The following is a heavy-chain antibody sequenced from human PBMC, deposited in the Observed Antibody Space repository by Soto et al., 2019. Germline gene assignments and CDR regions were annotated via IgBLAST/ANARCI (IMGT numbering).Heavy chain of an antibody. J-gene: IGHJ5*02. Sequence: ASVKVSCKASGYSFTNYSMHWVRQAPGQGLEWMGVINPTGGRTIYAQKFQGRLTMTRDTSTSTVYMQLSRLRPEDTAMYYCAKRRGGNPDDWFDPWGQGTLVTVSS. CDR2: INPTGGRT. V-gene: IGHV1-46*01. D-gene: IGHD2-15*01. CDR3: AKRRGGNPDDWFDP. CDR1: GYSFTNYS.